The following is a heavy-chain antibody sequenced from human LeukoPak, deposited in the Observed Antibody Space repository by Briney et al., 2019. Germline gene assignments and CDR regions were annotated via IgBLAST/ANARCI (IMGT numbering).Heavy chain of an antibody. CDR2: IIPIFGTA. V-gene: IGHV1-69*05. CDR3: ARGPLVVPHQRTDRPVYYYYYHMDV. J-gene: IGHJ6*03. CDR1: GGTFSSYA. Sequence: SVKVSCKASGGTFSSYAISWVRQAPGQGLEWMGGIIPIFGTANYAQKFQGRVTITTDESTSTAYMELSSLRSEDTAVYYCARGPLVVPHQRTDRPVYYYYYHMDVWGKGTTVTVSS. D-gene: IGHD2-2*01.